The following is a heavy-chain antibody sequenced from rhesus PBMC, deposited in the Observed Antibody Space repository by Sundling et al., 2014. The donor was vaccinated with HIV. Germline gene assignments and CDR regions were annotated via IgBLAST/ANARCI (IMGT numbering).Heavy chain of an antibody. CDR3: ARLHCIGTYCYSGFDV. CDR2: IGGSSGST. J-gene: IGHJ5-1*01. CDR1: GYSISSGYG. V-gene: IGHV4-127*01. D-gene: IGHD2-27*01. Sequence: QVQLQESGPGLVKPSETLSLTCAVSGYSISSGYGWSWIRQPPGKGLEWIGYIGGSSGSTNYNPSLKSRVTISKDTSKNQFSLKLSSVTAADTAVYYCARLHCIGTYCYSGFDVWGPGVLVTVSS.